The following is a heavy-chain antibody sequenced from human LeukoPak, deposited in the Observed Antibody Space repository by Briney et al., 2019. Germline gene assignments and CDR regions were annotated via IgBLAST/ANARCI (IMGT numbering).Heavy chain of an antibody. CDR2: IDASGSDT. J-gene: IGHJ4*02. Sequence: HPGGSLRLSCEVSEFPFSIYAMAWVRQAPGQGLEWVSAIDASGSDTYYTDSVKGRFTISRDNSKNTVYLQMNGLRVEDTAVYYCADYRKPQGLDYWGQGTLVTVSS. V-gene: IGHV3-23*01. D-gene: IGHD1-14*01. CDR1: EFPFSIYA. CDR3: ADYRKPQGLDY.